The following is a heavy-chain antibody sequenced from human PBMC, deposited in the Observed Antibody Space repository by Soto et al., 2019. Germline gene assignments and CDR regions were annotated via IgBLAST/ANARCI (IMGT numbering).Heavy chain of an antibody. V-gene: IGHV1-69*13. J-gene: IGHJ4*01. CDR2: IIPLFGRP. CDR1: GGTFGSYV. CDR3: ARDLGSGYDPGDY. D-gene: IGHD5-12*01. Sequence: SVKVSCKASGGTFGSYVFNWVRQAPGQGLEWMGGIIPLFGRPNYAQKFQGRVTITADESTSTAYMELSSLRSDDTAVFYYARDLGSGYDPGDYWG.